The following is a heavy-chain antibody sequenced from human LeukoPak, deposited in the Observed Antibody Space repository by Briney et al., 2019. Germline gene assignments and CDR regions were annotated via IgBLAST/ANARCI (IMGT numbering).Heavy chain of an antibody. J-gene: IGHJ4*02. Sequence: ASVKVSCKASGYTFTRYYMHWVRQAPGQPLEWRGIINPSGGSTSYAQKFQGRVTMTRDTSTGTVYMELSSLRSEDAAVYYCARSGYGDWINFDYWGQGTLVTVSS. D-gene: IGHD4-17*01. V-gene: IGHV1-46*01. CDR3: ARSGYGDWINFDY. CDR1: GYTFTRYY. CDR2: INPSGGST.